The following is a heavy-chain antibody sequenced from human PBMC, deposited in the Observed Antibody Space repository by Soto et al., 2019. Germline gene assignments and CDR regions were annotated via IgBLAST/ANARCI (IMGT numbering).Heavy chain of an antibody. J-gene: IGHJ6*02. CDR2: INPETGGT. D-gene: IGHD2-2*01. V-gene: IGHV1-2*02. Sequence: ASVKVSCKASGYTFTGYYVHWVREAPGQGLEWMGWINPETGGTSYAQKFQGRVTLSRDTSTSTFYMELSSLRSEDTAVYYCARESRPAAKSYYYGMDVWGQGTTVTVSS. CDR3: ARESRPAAKSYYYGMDV. CDR1: GYTFTGYY.